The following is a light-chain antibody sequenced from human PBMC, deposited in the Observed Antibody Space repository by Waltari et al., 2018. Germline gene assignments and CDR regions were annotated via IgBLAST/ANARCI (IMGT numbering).Light chain of an antibody. CDR2: DVT. V-gene: IGLV2-14*03. CDR3: SANTINTSVVV. Sequence: QSALTKPASVSGAPGQSIIISCTRSSSDVGGNNYFSWYQQHPGTAPKLLIYDVTSRPSGVSDPFSGSKSANTASLTISGLQTEDEADYYCSANTINTSVVVFGGGTKLTVL. CDR1: SSDVGGNNY. J-gene: IGLJ2*01.